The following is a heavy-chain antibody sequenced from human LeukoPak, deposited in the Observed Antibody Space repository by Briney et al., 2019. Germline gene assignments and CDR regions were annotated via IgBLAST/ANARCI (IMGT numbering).Heavy chain of an antibody. Sequence: SQTLSLTCTVSGGSISSGSYYWTWIRQPAGKGLEWIGRFYTSGNTNYSPSLQSRVTISVDTSKNQFSLKLSSVTAADTAFYYCARGHPFDYWGQGILVTVSS. CDR3: ARGHPFDY. V-gene: IGHV4-61*02. J-gene: IGHJ4*02. CDR1: GGSISSGSYY. CDR2: FYTSGNT.